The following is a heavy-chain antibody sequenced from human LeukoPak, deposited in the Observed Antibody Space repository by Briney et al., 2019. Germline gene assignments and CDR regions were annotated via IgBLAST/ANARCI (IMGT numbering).Heavy chain of an antibody. V-gene: IGHV3-74*01. CDR1: GFTFSSYA. Sequence: GSLRLSCTASGFTFSSYAMNWVRQAPGKELVWVSRISGDGSGTSYADSVKGRFTISRDNAKDTLYLQMTSLRVEDTAVYSCASLLTPYHGSGGGGMDVWGQGTTVTVSS. J-gene: IGHJ6*02. D-gene: IGHD3-10*01. CDR3: ASLLTPYHGSGGGGMDV. CDR2: ISGDGSGT.